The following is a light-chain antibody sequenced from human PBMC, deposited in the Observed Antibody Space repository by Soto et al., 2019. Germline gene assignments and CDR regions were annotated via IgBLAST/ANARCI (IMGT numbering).Light chain of an antibody. Sequence: EIVMTQSPATLSASPGERATLSCRASQTVNTYLAWYQHRPGQAPRLLIYGASSRVTGIPARFSGSGTGTAFTITINSRQSPDYAVYYYQQYAHCLQFTFGQGTKVEI. CDR1: QTVNTY. CDR3: QQYAHCLQFT. CDR2: GAS. V-gene: IGKV3-15*01. J-gene: IGKJ1*01.